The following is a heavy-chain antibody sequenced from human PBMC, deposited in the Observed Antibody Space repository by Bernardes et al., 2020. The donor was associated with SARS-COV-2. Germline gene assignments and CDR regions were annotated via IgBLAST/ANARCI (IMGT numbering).Heavy chain of an antibody. V-gene: IGHV4-30-4*02. CDR3: ARDALGSITIFGVVTRHGMDV. Sequence: SDTLPVTCTFSGGSISSGDYYRSWIRQPSGKGLEWIGYIYYSGSTYYNPSLKSRVTISVDTSKNQFSLKLSSVTAADTAVYYCARDALGSITIFGVVTRHGMDVWGQGTTVTVSS. CDR1: GGSISSGDYY. D-gene: IGHD3-3*01. CDR2: IYYSGST. J-gene: IGHJ6*02.